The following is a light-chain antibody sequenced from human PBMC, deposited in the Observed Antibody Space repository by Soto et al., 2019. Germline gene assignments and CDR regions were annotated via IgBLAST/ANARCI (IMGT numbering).Light chain of an antibody. Sequence: DIVMTQSPDSLAESLGERATISCKSSQSVFYSSNSKDYLAWYQQKPRQPPKLLINWAYTRQSGVPDRFSGSGSGTDFSLTISSLQAEDVAVYFCQQFYSTTYTFGQGTKLEIK. V-gene: IGKV4-1*01. CDR1: QSVFYSSNSKDY. CDR2: WAY. J-gene: IGKJ2*01. CDR3: QQFYSTTYT.